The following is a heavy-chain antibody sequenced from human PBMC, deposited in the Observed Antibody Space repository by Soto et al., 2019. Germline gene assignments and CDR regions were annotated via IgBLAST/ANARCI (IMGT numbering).Heavy chain of an antibody. CDR1: GYTFTSYG. D-gene: IGHD6-19*01. J-gene: IGHJ4*02. V-gene: IGHV1-18*01. CDR3: ARDGIVVAGTFDY. Sequence: ASVTVSCKASGYTFTSYGISWVRQDPGQGLEWMGWISAYNGNTNYAQKLQGRVTMTTDTSTSTVYMELRSLRSDDTAVFYCARDGIVVAGTFDYWGQGTQVTVSS. CDR2: ISAYNGNT.